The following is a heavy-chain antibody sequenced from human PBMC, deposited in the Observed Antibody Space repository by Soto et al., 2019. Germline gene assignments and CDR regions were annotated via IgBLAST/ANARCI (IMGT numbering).Heavy chain of an antibody. CDR1: GGSIKSGDYY. D-gene: IGHD2-15*01. V-gene: IGHV4-30-4*01. CDR3: ARGIPGYCGGATCYSGWFDP. Sequence: SETLSLTCTVSGGSIKSGDYYWTWIRQPPGKGLEFIGYIYYSANTYYNPSLKSRVTISVDTSKNHLSLKLSSVTAADTAVYYCARGIPGYCGGATCYSGWFDPWGKGTLVTVSS. CDR2: IYYSANT. J-gene: IGHJ5*02.